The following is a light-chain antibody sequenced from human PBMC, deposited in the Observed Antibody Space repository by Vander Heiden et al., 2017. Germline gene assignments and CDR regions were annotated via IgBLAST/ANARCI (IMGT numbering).Light chain of an antibody. J-gene: IGKJ2*01. CDR1: QSVSSSY. CDR2: GAS. V-gene: IGKV3-20*01. CDR3: QQYGSSPPMYT. Sequence: EIVLTQSPGTLSLSPGERATLSCRASQSVSSSYLAWYQQKPGQAPSLLIYGASSRATGIPDRFSGSGSGTDFTLTISRLEPEDFAVYYCQQYGSSPPMYTFGQGTKLXIK.